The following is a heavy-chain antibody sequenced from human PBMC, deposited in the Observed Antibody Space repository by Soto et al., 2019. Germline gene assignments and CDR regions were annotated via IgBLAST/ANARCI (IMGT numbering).Heavy chain of an antibody. Sequence: GESLKISCKGSGYSFTSYWIGWLRQMTGKGMEWMGIIYPGDSDTRYSPSFQGQVTISADKSISTAYLQWTSLKASDTAMYYCARQNSGYEFGNYYYYGMDVWGQGTTVTVSS. D-gene: IGHD5-12*01. V-gene: IGHV5-51*01. J-gene: IGHJ6*02. CDR2: IYPGDSDT. CDR1: GYSFTSYW. CDR3: ARQNSGYEFGNYYYYGMDV.